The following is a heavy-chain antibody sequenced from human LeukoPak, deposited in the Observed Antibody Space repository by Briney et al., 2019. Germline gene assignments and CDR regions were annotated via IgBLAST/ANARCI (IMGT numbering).Heavy chain of an antibody. J-gene: IGHJ4*02. CDR1: GFTFSSYW. D-gene: IGHD5-24*01. CDR2: INSDGSST. CDR3: ARDVRRWLQFDY. Sequence: SGGSLRLSCAASGFTFSSYWMHWVRQAPGKGLVWVSRINSDGSSTSYADSVKGRFTISRDNAKNSLYLQMNSLRAEDTAVYYCARDVRRWLQFDYWGQGTLVTVSS. V-gene: IGHV3-74*01.